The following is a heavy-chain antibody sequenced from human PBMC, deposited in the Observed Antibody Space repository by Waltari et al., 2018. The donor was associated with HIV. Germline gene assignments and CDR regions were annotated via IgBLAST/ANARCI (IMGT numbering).Heavy chain of an antibody. CDR1: GFSLSTSGVG. D-gene: IGHD2-2*03. CDR2: IYWNGNK. V-gene: IGHV2-5*01. CDR3: ARRPGYCSGTRCYYSHWFDP. J-gene: IGHJ5*02. Sequence: QITLAESGPTLVKPTQTLTLTCTFPGFSLSTSGVGVGWLRQPPGKALEWLALIYWNGNKHYSPSLKSRVTITKETSKDQVVLKMTNMDPADTATYFCARRPGYCSGTRCYYSHWFDPWGQGTLVTVSS.